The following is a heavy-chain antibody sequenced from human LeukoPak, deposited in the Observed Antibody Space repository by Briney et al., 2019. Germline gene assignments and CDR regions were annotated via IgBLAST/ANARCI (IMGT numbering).Heavy chain of an antibody. CDR1: GDSISSDY. V-gene: IGHV4-59*08. CDR2: INNRGTT. J-gene: IGHJ4*02. Sequence: ETLSHTCTVSGDSISSDYWSWMRQPPGKGLEWIGFINNRGTTSYNPSLKSRVTISRDMSKNQFALKLSSVSAADTAVYYCARYRDGDRDISLDIWGQGTLVTASS. D-gene: IGHD4-17*01. CDR3: ARYRDGDRDISLDI.